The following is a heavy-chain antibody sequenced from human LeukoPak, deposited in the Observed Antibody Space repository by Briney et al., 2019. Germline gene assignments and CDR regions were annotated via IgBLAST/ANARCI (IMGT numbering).Heavy chain of an antibody. V-gene: IGHV3-21*04. CDR1: GFTFSTYS. CDR2: ITSGSSYI. Sequence: GGSLRLSCAASGFTFSTYSMNWVRQAPGKGLEWVSSITSGSSYIYYADSVKGRFTISRDNSKNTLYLQMNSLRAEDTAVYYCAKDLDYGDYVWDYWFDPWGQGTLVTVSS. D-gene: IGHD4-17*01. CDR3: AKDLDYGDYVWDYWFDP. J-gene: IGHJ5*02.